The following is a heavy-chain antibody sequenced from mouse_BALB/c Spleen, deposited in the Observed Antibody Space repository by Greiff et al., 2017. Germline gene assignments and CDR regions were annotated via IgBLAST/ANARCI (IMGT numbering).Heavy chain of an antibody. J-gene: IGHJ3*01. Sequence: EVQLQESGPGLAKPSQSLSLTCTVTGYSITSDYAWNWIRQFPGNKLEWMGYISYSGSTSYNPSLKSRISITRDTTKNQFFLQLNSVTTEDTATYYCARGDYGNYLFAYWGQGTLVTVSA. CDR2: ISYSGST. V-gene: IGHV3-2*02. CDR3: ARGDYGNYLFAY. D-gene: IGHD2-1*01. CDR1: GYSITSDYA.